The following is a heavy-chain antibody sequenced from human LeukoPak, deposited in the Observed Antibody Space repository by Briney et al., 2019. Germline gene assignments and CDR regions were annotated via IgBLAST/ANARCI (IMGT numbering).Heavy chain of an antibody. D-gene: IGHD3-3*01. Sequence: AASVKVSCKASGYTFTSYDINWVRQATGQGLEWMGWMNPNSGNTGYAQKFQGRVTMTRNTSISTVYMELSSLRSEDTAVYYCARDAASSFWSGYAYYYYGMDVWGQGTTVTVSS. V-gene: IGHV1-8*01. CDR3: ARDAASSFWSGYAYYYYGMDV. CDR2: MNPNSGNT. CDR1: GYTFTSYD. J-gene: IGHJ6*02.